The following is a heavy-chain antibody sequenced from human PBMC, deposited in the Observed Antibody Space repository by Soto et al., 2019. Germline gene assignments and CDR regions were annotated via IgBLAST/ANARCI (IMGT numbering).Heavy chain of an antibody. D-gene: IGHD3-22*01. CDR3: ARAHKPLSSGYYIHDY. J-gene: IGHJ4*02. CDR1: GCSISSGGYY. Sequence: PSETLSLACTVSGCSISSGGYYWSWIRQHPGKGLEWIGYIYYSGSTYYNPSLKSRVTISVDTSKNQFSLKLSSVTAADTAVYYCARAHKPLSSGYYIHDYWGQGTLVTVSS. V-gene: IGHV4-31*03. CDR2: IYYSGST.